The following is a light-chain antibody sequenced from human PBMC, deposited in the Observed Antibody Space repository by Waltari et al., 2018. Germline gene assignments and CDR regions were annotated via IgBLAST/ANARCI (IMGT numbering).Light chain of an antibody. CDR2: RNT. CDR3: AARDDSLSAPVF. V-gene: IGLV1-47*01. CDR1: SSDIGSKY. J-gene: IGLJ2*01. Sequence: QSVLTQPPSASGTPGQRVTISCSGSSSDIGSKYVYWYQHLPGTAPKLLIYRNTLRPSGFPARFSASKSGTSASLASIGLRSEDESDYYCAARDDSLSAPVFFGGGTKLTVL.